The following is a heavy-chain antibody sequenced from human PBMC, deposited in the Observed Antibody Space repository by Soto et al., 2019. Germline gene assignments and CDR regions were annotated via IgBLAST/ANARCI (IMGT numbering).Heavy chain of an antibody. CDR2: IDPSGGKT. CDR3: GRVMRSLLSITALDT. V-gene: IGHV1-46*01. Sequence: ASVKVYCKASGYTFTSDEIHWVRQAPGQGLEWMGMIDPSGGKTNHAQKFQGRVTMTRDTSTSTVYMALSSLRSEDTAIYFCGRVMRSLLSITALDTWGQGTLVTVSS. D-gene: IGHD3-10*01. CDR1: GYTFTSDE. J-gene: IGHJ5*02.